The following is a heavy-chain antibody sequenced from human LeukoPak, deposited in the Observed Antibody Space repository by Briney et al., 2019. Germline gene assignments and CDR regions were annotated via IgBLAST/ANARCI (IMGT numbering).Heavy chain of an antibody. CDR3: ARDVVAAAGTGPYFGY. J-gene: IGHJ4*02. V-gene: IGHV4-39*07. CDR1: GGSISSSSYY. CDR2: IYYSGST. D-gene: IGHD6-13*01. Sequence: SETLSLTCTVSGGSISSSSYYWGWIRQPPGKGLEWIGSIYYSGSTYYNPSLKSRVTISVDTSKNQFSLKLSSVTAADTAVYYCARDVVAAAGTGPYFGYWGQGTLVTVSS.